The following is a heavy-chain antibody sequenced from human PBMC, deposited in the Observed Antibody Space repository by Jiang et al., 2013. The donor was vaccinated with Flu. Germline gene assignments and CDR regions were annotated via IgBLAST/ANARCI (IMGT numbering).Heavy chain of an antibody. Sequence: GAEVKKPGESLKISCKGSGYSFTSYWIGWVRQMPGKGLEWMGIINPDDADTRYRRSFQGQVTISADKSISTAYLQWSSLKASDTAMYYCVRLSSGYLGGMDVWGKGTTVTVSS. CDR2: INPDDADT. CDR3: VRLSSGYLGGMDV. J-gene: IGHJ6*04. D-gene: IGHD3-22*01. V-gene: IGHV5-51*01. CDR1: GYSFTSYW.